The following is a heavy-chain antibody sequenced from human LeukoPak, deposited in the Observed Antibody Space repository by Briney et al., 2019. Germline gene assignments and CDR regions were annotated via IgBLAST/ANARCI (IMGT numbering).Heavy chain of an antibody. D-gene: IGHD2-2*01. Sequence: LSLTCTVSGGSISSSSYYWGWLRQAPGTGLEWVSYISSSGSTIYYADSVKGRFTISRDNPKNSLYLQMNSLRAEDTAVYYCARDQHCSSTSCLPDYWGQGTLVTVSS. CDR1: GGSISSSSYY. J-gene: IGHJ4*02. CDR2: ISSSGSTI. CDR3: ARDQHCSSTSCLPDY. V-gene: IGHV3-11*04.